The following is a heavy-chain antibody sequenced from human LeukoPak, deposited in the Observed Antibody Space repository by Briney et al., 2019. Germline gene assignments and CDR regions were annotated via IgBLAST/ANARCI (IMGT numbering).Heavy chain of an antibody. CDR3: ASTNLADCGGECETDAFDI. V-gene: IGHV1-8*01. J-gene: IGHJ3*02. CDR2: MSPKRGDT. CDR1: GYNFRSYD. Sequence: ASVKVSCKASGYNFRSYDINWVRQATGQGLEWMGWMSPKRGDTGYAQTFQGRITMTRDTSINTAYMELNSLTSEDTAVYYCASTNLADCGGECETDAFDIWGHGTMVTVSS. D-gene: IGHD2-21*01.